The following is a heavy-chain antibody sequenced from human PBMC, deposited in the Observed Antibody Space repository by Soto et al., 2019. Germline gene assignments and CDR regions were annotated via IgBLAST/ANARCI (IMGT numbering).Heavy chain of an antibody. J-gene: IGHJ6*02. CDR2: ISGYNGDT. Sequence: QGHLVQSEAEVKKSGASVKVSCKASGYTFTRYGISWVRQAPGQGLEWMGWISGYNGDTNYAQKFHGRVNMTIDTSTTTAYMELRSLTADDTAVYYCAKNGQPPYYYYGLDVWGQGTKVTVSS. V-gene: IGHV1-18*01. CDR3: AKNGQPPYYYYGLDV. CDR1: GYTFTRYG. D-gene: IGHD2-8*01.